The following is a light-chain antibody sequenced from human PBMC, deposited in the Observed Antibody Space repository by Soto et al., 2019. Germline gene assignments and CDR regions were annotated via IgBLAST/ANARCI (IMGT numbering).Light chain of an antibody. CDR3: QQYNNWPPWT. V-gene: IGKV3-20*01. J-gene: IGKJ1*01. CDR1: QSVTSSY. Sequence: EVVLTQSPDTLSLSPGQRATLSCRASQSVTSSYLAWYQQKLGQAPRLLIYGASTRVTGIPDRFSGRGSGTDFTLTVSRLEPEDFAVYYCQQYNNWPPWTFGQGTKVEIK. CDR2: GAS.